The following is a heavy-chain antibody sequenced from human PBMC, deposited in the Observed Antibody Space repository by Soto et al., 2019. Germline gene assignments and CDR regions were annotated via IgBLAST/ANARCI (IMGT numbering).Heavy chain of an antibody. J-gene: IGHJ6*02. CDR1: GGTFSSYA. D-gene: IGHD6-13*01. CDR3: ARHVGDSSSWYYYYYGMDV. Sequence: GASVKVSWKAFGGTFSSYAISWVRQAPGQGLEWMGGIIPIFGTANYAQKFQGRVTITADESISTAYLQWSSLKASDTAMYYCARHVGDSSSWYYYYYGMDVWGQGTTVTVSS. V-gene: IGHV1-69*13. CDR2: IIPIFGTA.